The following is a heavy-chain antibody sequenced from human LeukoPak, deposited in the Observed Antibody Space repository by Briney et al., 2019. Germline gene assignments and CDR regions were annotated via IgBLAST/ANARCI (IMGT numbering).Heavy chain of an antibody. CDR1: GFTFSSYG. J-gene: IGHJ4*02. Sequence: GGSLRLSCAASGFTFSSYGMHWVRQAPGKGLEWVAVIWYDGSNKYYADSEKGRFTISRDNSKNTLDLQMNSLRAEDTAVYYCASDLTGGTRGGFDYWGQGTLVTVSS. V-gene: IGHV3-33*01. CDR2: IWYDGSNK. D-gene: IGHD2-8*02. CDR3: ASDLTGGTRGGFDY.